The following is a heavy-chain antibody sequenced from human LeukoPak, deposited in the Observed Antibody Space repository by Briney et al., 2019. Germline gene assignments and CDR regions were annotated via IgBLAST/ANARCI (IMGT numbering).Heavy chain of an antibody. CDR3: ARDTVTNYYGMDV. J-gene: IGHJ6*02. D-gene: IGHD4-17*01. CDR2: IYYSGST. V-gene: IGHV4-30-4*01. Sequence: SQTLSLTCTVSGGSISSGDYYWGWIRQPPGKGLEWIGYIYYSGSTYYNPSLKSRVTISVDTSKNQFSLKLSSVTAADTAVYYCARDTVTNYYGMDVWGQGTTVTVSS. CDR1: GGSISSGDYY.